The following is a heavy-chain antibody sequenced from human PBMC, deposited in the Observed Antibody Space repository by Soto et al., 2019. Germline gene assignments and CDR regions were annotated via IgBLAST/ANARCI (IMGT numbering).Heavy chain of an antibody. CDR1: NVSITSSD. V-gene: IGHV4-59*01. D-gene: IGHD1-26*01. CDR2: VYYTGTT. CDR3: ARDFAGRGAFDH. Sequence: NPSETLSLTCTVSNVSITSSDWNWIREPPGKGLDWIGFVYYTGTTKYNPSLKSRVTISLERSKNEFYQQLTSMPHADTAFYFCARDFAGRGAFDHWGQGTLVTVSS. J-gene: IGHJ5*01.